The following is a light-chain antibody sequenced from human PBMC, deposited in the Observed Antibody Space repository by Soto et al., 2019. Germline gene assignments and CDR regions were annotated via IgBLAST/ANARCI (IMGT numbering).Light chain of an antibody. V-gene: IGKV3-11*01. Sequence: EIVLTQSPATLSLSPGEKATPPCRASQSVSSYLAWYQQKPGQAPRLLIYDASNRATGIQASFSGSGSGTEFTLTIRSLEPEDFAVYYCQQRSNWLTFGGGTKVDIK. CDR2: DAS. CDR1: QSVSSY. CDR3: QQRSNWLT. J-gene: IGKJ4*01.